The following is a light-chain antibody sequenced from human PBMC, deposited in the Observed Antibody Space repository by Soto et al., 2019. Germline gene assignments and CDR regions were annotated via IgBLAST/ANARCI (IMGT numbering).Light chain of an antibody. CDR2: DVS. Sequence: SYELTQPPSVSVAPGQTARISCGGTNSGCKSVPWYQQKPGQAPVLVVHDVSDRPSGIPERFSGSNSGNTATLTISRVEAEDEADYYCQAWDSSDHSKVFGGGTKVTVL. J-gene: IGLJ2*01. V-gene: IGLV3-21*02. CDR1: NSGCKS. CDR3: QAWDSSDHSKV.